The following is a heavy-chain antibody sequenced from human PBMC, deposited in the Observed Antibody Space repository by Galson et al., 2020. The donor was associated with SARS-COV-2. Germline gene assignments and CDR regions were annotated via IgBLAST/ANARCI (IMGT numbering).Heavy chain of an antibody. CDR2: FDPEDGET. Sequence: KISCKVSGYTLTELSMHWVRQAPGKGLEWMGGFDPEDGETIYAQKFQGRVTMTEDTSTDTAYMELSSLRSEDTAVYYCATDFAIVGATPPVNWGQGTLVTVSS. J-gene: IGHJ4*02. CDR3: ATDFAIVGATPPVN. V-gene: IGHV1-24*01. D-gene: IGHD1-26*01. CDR1: GYTLTELS.